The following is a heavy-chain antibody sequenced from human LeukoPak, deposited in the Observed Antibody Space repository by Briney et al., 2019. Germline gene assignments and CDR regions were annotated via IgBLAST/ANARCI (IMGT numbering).Heavy chain of an antibody. Sequence: SETLSLTCTVSGGSISGNTFHWAWIRQPPGKGLEWIGYIYYSGSTNYNPSLKSRVTISVDTSKNQFSLKLSSVTAADTAVYYCARVDYDAYYYYYYGMDVWGQGTTVTVSS. CDR1: GGSISGNTFH. CDR2: IYYSGST. J-gene: IGHJ6*02. CDR3: ARVDYDAYYYYYYGMDV. D-gene: IGHD4-17*01. V-gene: IGHV4-61*05.